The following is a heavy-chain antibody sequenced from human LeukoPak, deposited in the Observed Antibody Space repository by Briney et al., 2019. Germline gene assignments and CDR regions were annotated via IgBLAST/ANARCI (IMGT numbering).Heavy chain of an antibody. Sequence: GGSLRLSCAASGFTFSSCAMTWVRQVPGKGLEWVSAISGTGGSTHYTDSVKGRFTISQDNSKNTLYLQMNSLRAEDTAVYYCAKDLQPLANWGQGTLVTVSS. J-gene: IGHJ4*02. V-gene: IGHV3-23*01. CDR2: ISGTGGST. CDR3: AKDLQPLAN. CDR1: GFTFSSCA. D-gene: IGHD1-1*01.